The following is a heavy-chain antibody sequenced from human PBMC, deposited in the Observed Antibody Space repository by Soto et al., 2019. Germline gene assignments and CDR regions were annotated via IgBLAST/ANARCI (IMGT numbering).Heavy chain of an antibody. Sequence: PSQTLSLTCAISGDSVSSNSAAWNWIRQSPSRGLEWLGRTYYRSKWYNDYAVSVKSRITINPDTSKNQFSLQLNSVTPEDTAVYYCARDTVWFGELLFHFEYWGQGTLVTVSS. CDR1: GDSVSSNSAA. V-gene: IGHV6-1*01. J-gene: IGHJ4*02. D-gene: IGHD3-10*01. CDR2: TYYRSKWYN. CDR3: ARDTVWFGELLFHFEY.